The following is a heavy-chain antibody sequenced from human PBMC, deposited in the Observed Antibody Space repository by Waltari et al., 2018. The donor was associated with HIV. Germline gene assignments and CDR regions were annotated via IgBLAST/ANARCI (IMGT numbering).Heavy chain of an antibody. J-gene: IGHJ4*02. CDR3: TKGRRGALFGDE. Sequence: QVQLVQSGAEIKKPRASVRLYCKASGYPFIDFDINWVRRPPGRGLEWVGWMNPDNGDAGYGHKFKGRFSLTRDTSTDTAYMDVTNLKPEDTAVYYCTKGRRGALFGDEWGQGTLVTVSS. CDR1: GYPFIDFD. V-gene: IGHV1-8*02. CDR2: MNPDNGDA. D-gene: IGHD3-3*01.